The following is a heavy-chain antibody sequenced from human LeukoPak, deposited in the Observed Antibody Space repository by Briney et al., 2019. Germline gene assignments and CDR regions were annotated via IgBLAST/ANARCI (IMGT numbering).Heavy chain of an antibody. Sequence: GGSLRFSRAASGFTFNNAWMSWVRQAPGKGLEWVGRIKSKTDGGTTDYAAPVKGRFTISRDDSKNTLNLQMNSLKTEDTAVYYCTTVTSGSGTYHKYYFDYWGQGTLVTVSS. J-gene: IGHJ4*02. CDR2: IKSKTDGGTT. D-gene: IGHD3-10*01. V-gene: IGHV3-15*01. CDR1: GFTFNNAW. CDR3: TTVTSGSGTYHKYYFDY.